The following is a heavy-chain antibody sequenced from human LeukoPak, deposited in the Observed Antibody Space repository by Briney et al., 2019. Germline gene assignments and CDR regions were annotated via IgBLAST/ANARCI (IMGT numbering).Heavy chain of an antibody. Sequence: GGSLRLSCAASGFTFSSYSMNWVRQAPGKGLEWVSSISSSSSYIYYADSVKGRFTISRDNAKNSLYLQMNSLRAVDTAVYYCAKGRGCSTTSCPTRMDYWGQGTLVTVSS. CDR1: GFTFSSYS. J-gene: IGHJ4*02. CDR3: AKGRGCSTTSCPTRMDY. CDR2: ISSSSSYI. D-gene: IGHD2-2*01. V-gene: IGHV3-21*01.